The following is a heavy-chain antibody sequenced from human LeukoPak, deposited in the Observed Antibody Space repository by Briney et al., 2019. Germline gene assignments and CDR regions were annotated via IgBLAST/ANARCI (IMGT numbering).Heavy chain of an antibody. CDR3: VRSPPMIVVGVLDY. J-gene: IGHJ4*02. V-gene: IGHV5-51*01. CDR1: GYSFTNYW. CDR2: IYPADSDT. Sequence: GESLKISCKGSGYSFTNYWIGWVRQMPGKGLEWMEIIYPADSDTRYSPSFQGQVTISADKSISTAYLHWSSLKASDTAMYYCVRSPPMIVVGVLDYWGQGTLVTVSS. D-gene: IGHD3-22*01.